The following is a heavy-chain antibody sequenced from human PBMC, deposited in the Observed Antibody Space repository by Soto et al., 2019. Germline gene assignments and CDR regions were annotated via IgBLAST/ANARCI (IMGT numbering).Heavy chain of an antibody. CDR3: ARSYCLDTVRCNWFEP. D-gene: IGHD2-15*01. V-gene: IGHV4-61*01. CDR2: ISYSGTT. J-gene: IGHJ5*02. CDR1: GGPISIRSYY. Sequence: QVQLQESGPGLVRASETLSLTCSVSGGPISIRSYYWTWIRQPPGKGLEWIGYISYSGTTKYSPSLQSRVSISVDTSKRQFSLKLTSVTAADTAVYYCARSYCLDTVRCNWFEPWGQGTRVTVSS.